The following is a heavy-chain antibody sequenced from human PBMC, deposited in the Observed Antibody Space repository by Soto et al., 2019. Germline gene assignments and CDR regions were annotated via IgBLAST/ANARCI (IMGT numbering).Heavy chain of an antibody. CDR3: ARVGLDTAMVYYFDY. D-gene: IGHD5-18*01. V-gene: IGHV4-59*01. Sequence: PSETLSLTCTVSGGSISSYYWSWIRQPPGKGLEWIGYIYYSGSTNYNPSLKSRVTISVDTSKNQFSLKLSSVTAADTAVYYCARVGLDTAMVYYFDYWGQGTLVTVSS. J-gene: IGHJ4*02. CDR1: GGSISSYY. CDR2: IYYSGST.